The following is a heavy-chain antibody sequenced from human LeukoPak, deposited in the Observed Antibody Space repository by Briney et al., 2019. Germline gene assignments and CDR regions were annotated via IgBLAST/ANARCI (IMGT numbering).Heavy chain of an antibody. Sequence: GRSLRLSCASSGLTFSSYSMHWARQAPGKGLEGGGVVLYVGNKEYYADSVKGRFTISRDNPKNTLYLQMNSLRGEDTAVYYCARGPPGPAGYFQHWGQGTQVTVPS. D-gene: IGHD3-10*01. V-gene: IGHV3-30-3*01. J-gene: IGHJ1*01. CDR1: GLTFSSYS. CDR2: VLYVGNKE. CDR3: ARGPPGPAGYFQH.